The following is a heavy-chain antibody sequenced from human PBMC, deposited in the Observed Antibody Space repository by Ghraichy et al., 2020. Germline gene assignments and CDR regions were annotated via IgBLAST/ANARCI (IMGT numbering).Heavy chain of an antibody. CDR1: GGTFSSYA. D-gene: IGHD2-21*02. CDR3: ARDAPMAYCGGDCYHYYMDV. V-gene: IGHV1-69*13. Sequence: SVKVSCKASGGTFSSYAISWVRQAPGQGLEWMGGIIPIFGTANYAQKFQGRVTITADESTSTAYMELSSLRSEDTAVYYCARDAPMAYCGGDCYHYYMDVWGKGNAVTVSS. CDR2: IIPIFGTA. J-gene: IGHJ6*03.